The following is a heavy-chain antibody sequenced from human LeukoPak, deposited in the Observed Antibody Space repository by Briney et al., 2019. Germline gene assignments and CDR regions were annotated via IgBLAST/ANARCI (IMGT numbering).Heavy chain of an antibody. CDR2: INAGNGNT. CDR3: AGSYYDILTGYPEGYCFDY. Sequence: VASVKVSCKASGYTFTSYAMHWVRQAPGQRLEWMGWINAGNGNTKYSQKFQGRVTIARDTSASTAYMELSSLRSEDTAVYYCAGSYYDILTGYPEGYCFDYWGQGTLVTVSS. V-gene: IGHV1-3*01. D-gene: IGHD3-9*01. J-gene: IGHJ4*02. CDR1: GYTFTSYA.